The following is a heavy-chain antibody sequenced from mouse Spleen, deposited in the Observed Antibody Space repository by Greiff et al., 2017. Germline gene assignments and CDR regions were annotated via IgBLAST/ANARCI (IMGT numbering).Heavy chain of an antibody. Sequence: QVQLQQPGAELVRPGSSVKLSCKASGYTFTSYWMHWVKQRPIQGLEWIGNIDPSDSETHYNQKFKDKATLTVDKSSSTAYMQLSSLTSEDSAVYFCARKVDALYAMDYWGQGTSVTVSS. D-gene: IGHD1-1*01. CDR3: ARKVDALYAMDY. CDR2: IDPSDSET. J-gene: IGHJ4*01. CDR1: GYTFTSYW. V-gene: IGHV1-52*01.